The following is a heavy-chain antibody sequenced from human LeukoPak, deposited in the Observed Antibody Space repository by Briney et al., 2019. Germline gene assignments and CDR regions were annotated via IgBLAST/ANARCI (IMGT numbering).Heavy chain of an antibody. J-gene: IGHJ5*02. CDR2: ISGSGGST. V-gene: IGHV3-23*01. Sequence: GSLRLSCAASGFTFSSYAMSRVRQAPGKGPEWVSAISGSGGSTYYADSVKGRFTISRDNSKNTLYLQMNSLRAEDTAVYYCAKMRYYYGSGSYYNTWGQGTLVTVSS. D-gene: IGHD3-10*01. CDR1: GFTFSSYA. CDR3: AKMRYYYGSGSYYNT.